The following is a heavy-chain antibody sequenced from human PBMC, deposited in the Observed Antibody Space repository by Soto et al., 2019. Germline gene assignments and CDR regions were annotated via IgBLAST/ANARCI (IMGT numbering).Heavy chain of an antibody. V-gene: IGHV3-15*07. CDR3: PDDGSVYYDGAFDI. CDR2: IKSKTDGGTI. Sequence: EVQLVKSGGGLVKPGGSLRLSCAASGFTFSNAWMNWVRQAPGKGLEWVGRIKSKTDGGTIHYAAPVKGRFTITRDDSKNTLYLQMISLKTENTAVYYCPDDGSVYYDGAFDIWGKETMNTVSS. J-gene: IGHJ3*02. CDR1: GFTFSNAW. D-gene: IGHD3-22*01.